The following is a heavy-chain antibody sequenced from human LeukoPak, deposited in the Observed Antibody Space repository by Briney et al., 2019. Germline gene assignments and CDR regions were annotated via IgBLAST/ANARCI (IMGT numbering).Heavy chain of an antibody. D-gene: IGHD6-6*01. Sequence: HPGGSLRLSCAASGFTFSGSAMHWVRQASGKGLEWVGRIRSNANSYATAYAASVKGRFTSSRDGSKNTAYLQMNSLKTEDTAVYYCTRSLGSSGYYYYYYMDVWGKGTTVTVSS. CDR2: IRSNANSYAT. V-gene: IGHV3-73*01. CDR1: GFTFSGSA. CDR3: TRSLGSSGYYYYYYMDV. J-gene: IGHJ6*03.